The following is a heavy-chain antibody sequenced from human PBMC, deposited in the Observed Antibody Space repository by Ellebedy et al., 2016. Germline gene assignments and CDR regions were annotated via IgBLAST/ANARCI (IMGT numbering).Heavy chain of an antibody. CDR1: GFSFSRNV. D-gene: IGHD3-22*01. CDR2: ISGSDSDT. Sequence: GGSLRLSXTTSGFSFSRNVMNWVRQAPGKGLEWVSAISGSDSDTYYADSVEGRFTISRDNSKNTLYLQMNSLRAEDTAVYYCAKGLEDATAYYYVSDYWGQGTLVTVSS. J-gene: IGHJ4*02. CDR3: AKGLEDATAYYYVSDY. V-gene: IGHV3-23*01.